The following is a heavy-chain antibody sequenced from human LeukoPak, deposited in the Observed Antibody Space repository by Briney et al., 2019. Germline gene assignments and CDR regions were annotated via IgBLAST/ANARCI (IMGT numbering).Heavy chain of an antibody. J-gene: IGHJ4*02. CDR1: GFTFSSYA. Sequence: GGSLRLSCAASGFTFSSYAMHWVRQAPGKGLEWVSLIYSGGNTYYADAVKGRFTISRDESKNTLYLQMNSLRAEDTAVYYCARVGSGSGSYGSGNYYFDDWGPGTLVTVSS. D-gene: IGHD3-10*01. CDR3: ARVGSGSGSYGSGNYYFDD. V-gene: IGHV3-53*01. CDR2: IYSGGNT.